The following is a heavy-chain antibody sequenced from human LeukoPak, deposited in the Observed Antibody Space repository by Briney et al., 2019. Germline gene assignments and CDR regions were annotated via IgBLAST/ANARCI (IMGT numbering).Heavy chain of an antibody. CDR1: GFTFSSYE. CDR3: ARRGYYYSVDY. V-gene: IGHV3-48*03. J-gene: IGHJ4*02. D-gene: IGHD3-22*01. Sequence: PGGSLRLSCAASGFTFSSYEMNWVRQAPGKGLEWVSYISSSGSTIYYADSVKGRFTISRDNAKNSLYLQMNSLRAEDTAVYYCARRGYYYSVDYWGQGTLVTVSS. CDR2: ISSSGSTI.